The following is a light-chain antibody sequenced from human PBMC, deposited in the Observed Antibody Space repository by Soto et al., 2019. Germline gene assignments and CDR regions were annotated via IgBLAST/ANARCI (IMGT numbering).Light chain of an antibody. CDR3: QQRSNWPST. V-gene: IGKV3-11*01. Sequence: EIVLTQSPATLSLSPGERATLSCRASQSVSSYLAWYQQKPGQAPRLLIYDASNRATGIPARFSGSGSGTDFTLTISSLEPEEFAVYYCQQRSNWPSTFGQGTRPEIK. CDR1: QSVSSY. CDR2: DAS. J-gene: IGKJ5*01.